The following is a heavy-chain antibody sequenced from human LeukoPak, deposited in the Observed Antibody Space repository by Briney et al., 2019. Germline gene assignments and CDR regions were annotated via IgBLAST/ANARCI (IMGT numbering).Heavy chain of an antibody. CDR3: ATAGNYRFDY. V-gene: IGHV3-74*01. J-gene: IGHJ4*02. Sequence: GGSLRLSCSASGFTFSSSSMHWVRRAPGKGLVWVSRINPDGSTINYADSVKGRFTISRDNAKNTLYLQMNSLRAEDTAVYYCATAGNYRFDYWGQGTLVTVSS. CDR1: GFTFSSSS. D-gene: IGHD1-7*01. CDR2: INPDGSTI.